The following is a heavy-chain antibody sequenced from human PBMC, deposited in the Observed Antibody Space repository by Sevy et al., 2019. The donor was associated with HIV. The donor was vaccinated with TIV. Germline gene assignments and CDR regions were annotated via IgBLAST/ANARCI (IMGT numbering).Heavy chain of an antibody. CDR2: IYYSGST. Sequence: SETLSLTCTVSGGSISSSSYYWGWIRQPQGKGLEWIGSIYYSGSTYYNPSLKSRVTISVDTSKNQFSLKLSSVTAADTAVYYCASLDTDYYYGMDVWGQGTTVTVSS. V-gene: IGHV4-39*01. CDR3: ASLDTDYYYGMDV. CDR1: GGSISSSSYY. J-gene: IGHJ6*02. D-gene: IGHD5-18*01.